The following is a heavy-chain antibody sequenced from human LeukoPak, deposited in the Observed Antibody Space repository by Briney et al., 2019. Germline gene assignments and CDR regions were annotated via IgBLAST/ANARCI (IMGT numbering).Heavy chain of an antibody. D-gene: IGHD1-26*01. J-gene: IGHJ4*02. CDR3: AGRGSYSGGFDY. V-gene: IGHV4-59*08. CDR1: GFSSSSYY. Sequence: PSETLSLTGTGYGFSSSSYYWGWIRHAQGKGLEWIGYTYSVVSTNNNPSLKSRVTISLAPPKNQSALKLSSVTAADPAMYYCAGRGSYSGGFDYWGQGTLVTVSS. CDR2: TYSVVST.